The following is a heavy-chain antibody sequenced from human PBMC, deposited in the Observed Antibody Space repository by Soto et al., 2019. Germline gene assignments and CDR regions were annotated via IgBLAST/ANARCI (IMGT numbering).Heavy chain of an antibody. CDR1: GGSISSGGYS. CDR2: MHYSGNS. V-gene: IGHV4-30-4*07. J-gene: IGHJ4*02. CDR3: ARRWGRTFDY. Sequence: SETLSLTCAVSGGSISSGGYSWSWIRQPPGKGLEWIGHMHYSGNSDYNPSLRSRVTISVDTSKNQFSLKLSSVTAADTAVYYCARRWGRTFDYWGQGTLVTVSS. D-gene: IGHD7-27*01.